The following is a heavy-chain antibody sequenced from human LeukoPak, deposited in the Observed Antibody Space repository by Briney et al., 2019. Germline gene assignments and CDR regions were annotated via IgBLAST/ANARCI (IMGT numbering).Heavy chain of an antibody. J-gene: IGHJ6*02. CDR2: ISAYNGNT. D-gene: IGHD6-6*01. V-gene: IGHV1-18*01. Sequence: ASVKVSCKASGYTSTSYGISWVRQAPGQGLEWMGWISAYNGNTNYAQKLQGRVTMTTDTSTSTAYMELRSLRSDDTAVYYCAREEYSSSSGGYYYYGMDVWGQGTTVTVSS. CDR3: AREEYSSSSGGYYYYGMDV. CDR1: GYTSTSYG.